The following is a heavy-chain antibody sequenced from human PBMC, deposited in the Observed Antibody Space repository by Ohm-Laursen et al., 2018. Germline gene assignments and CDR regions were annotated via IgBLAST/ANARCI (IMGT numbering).Heavy chain of an antibody. CDR2: IKEDGSEK. Sequence: SLRLSCAASGFSFSSYWMNWVRQAPGKGLEWVANIKEDGSEKNYVDSVKGRFTISRDNGKNSLYLQMNSLRAEDTAVYYCVKDAGGTYDYWGQGTQVVVSS. J-gene: IGHJ4*02. V-gene: IGHV3-7*01. CDR1: GFSFSSYW. CDR3: VKDAGGTYDY.